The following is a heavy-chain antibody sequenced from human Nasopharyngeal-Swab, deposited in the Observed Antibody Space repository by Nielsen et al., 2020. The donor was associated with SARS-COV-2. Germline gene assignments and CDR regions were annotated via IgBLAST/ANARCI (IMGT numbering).Heavy chain of an antibody. D-gene: IGHD4-17*01. CDR3: YGGYDAFDI. J-gene: IGHJ3*02. Sequence: VRQAPGKGLEWVAVISYDGSNKYYADSVKGRFTISRDNSKNTLYLQMNSLRAEDTAVYYCYGGYDAFDIWGQGTMGTVSS. V-gene: IGHV3-30*03. CDR2: ISYDGSNK.